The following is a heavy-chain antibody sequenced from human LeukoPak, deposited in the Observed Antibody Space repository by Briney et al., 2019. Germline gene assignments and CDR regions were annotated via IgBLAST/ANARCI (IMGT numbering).Heavy chain of an antibody. V-gene: IGHV3-48*04. D-gene: IGHD3-10*02. Sequence: GGSLRLSCAASGFTVFNYWMSWVRQAPGKGLEWVSYISSSGSTIYYADSVKGRFTISRDNAKNSLYLQMNSLRAEDTAVYYCAELGITMIGGVWGKGTTVTISS. J-gene: IGHJ6*04. CDR3: AELGITMIGGV. CDR1: GFTVFNYW. CDR2: ISSSGSTI.